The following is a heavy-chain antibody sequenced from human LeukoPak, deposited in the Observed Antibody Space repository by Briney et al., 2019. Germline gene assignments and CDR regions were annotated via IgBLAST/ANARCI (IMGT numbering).Heavy chain of an antibody. D-gene: IGHD3-10*02. V-gene: IGHV3-21*01. Sequence: PGGSLRLSCAASGFTFSSHSMNWVRQAPGKGLEWVSSISTSSIYIYYADPVKGRFTISRDNAKNSLYLQMNSLRAEDTAVYYCAELGITMIGGVWGKGTTVTISS. CDR1: GFTFSSHS. J-gene: IGHJ6*04. CDR2: ISTSSIYI. CDR3: AELGITMIGGV.